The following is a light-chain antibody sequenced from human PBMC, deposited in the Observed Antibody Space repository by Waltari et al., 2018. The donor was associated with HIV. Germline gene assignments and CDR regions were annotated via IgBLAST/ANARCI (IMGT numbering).Light chain of an antibody. V-gene: IGLV2-14*01. J-gene: IGLJ2*01. CDR3: SSYTSSTTLL. Sequence: QSALTQPASVPGSPGQSITIPCTGRTSAVGSSDYVSWYQQHPGKAPNLMIYEVNTRPSGVSNRFSGSKSGNTASLTISGLQAEDEAEYYCSSYTSSTTLLFGGGTKVTVL. CDR2: EVN. CDR1: TSAVGSSDY.